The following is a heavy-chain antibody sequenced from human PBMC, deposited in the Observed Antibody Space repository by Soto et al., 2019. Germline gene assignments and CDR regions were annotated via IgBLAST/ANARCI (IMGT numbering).Heavy chain of an antibody. J-gene: IGHJ4*02. CDR3: VRGQEGIVATH. V-gene: IGHV4-34*01. CDR2: IKDGGVT. CDR1: GGSLTGYY. Sequence: QVHLQQWGAGLLKPSETLSLTCAVNGGSLTGYYWSWIRQPPGKGLEWIGEIKDGGVTNYSPSLKGRVTRSADTSKNQFSLKLNSVTAADTAVYYCVRGQEGIVATHWDQGTLVTVSS. D-gene: IGHD5-12*01.